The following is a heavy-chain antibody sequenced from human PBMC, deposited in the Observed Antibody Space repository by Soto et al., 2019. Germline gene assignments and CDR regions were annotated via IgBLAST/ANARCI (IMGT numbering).Heavy chain of an antibody. CDR2: ISGSGGST. V-gene: IGHV3-23*01. Sequence: EVQLLESGGGLVQPGGSLRLSWAASGFTFSSYAMSWVRQAPGKGLEWVSAISGSGGSTYYADSVKGRFTISRDNSKNTLYLQMNSLRAEDTAVYYCAKVRDVVVVAAGDFDYWGQGTLVTVSS. D-gene: IGHD2-15*01. J-gene: IGHJ4*02. CDR1: GFTFSSYA. CDR3: AKVRDVVVVAAGDFDY.